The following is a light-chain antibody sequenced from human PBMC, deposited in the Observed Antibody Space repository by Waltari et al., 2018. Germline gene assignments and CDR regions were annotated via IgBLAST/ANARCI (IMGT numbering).Light chain of an antibody. CDR1: SNDIGSYNL. CDR2: DVS. J-gene: IGLJ2*01. V-gene: IGLV2-23*02. Sequence: QSALTQPASVSASPGQSINVSCIGTSNDIGSYNLVSWFQQHPGSASKLMICDVSELPLGVSYRFSGSKSGHTVSLAISGLQAEDEADFYCFSYAGSYSSAFGGVTRVAVL. CDR3: FSYAGSYSSA.